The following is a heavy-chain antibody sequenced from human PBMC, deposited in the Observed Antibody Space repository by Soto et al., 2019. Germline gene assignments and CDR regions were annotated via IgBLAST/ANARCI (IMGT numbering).Heavy chain of an antibody. Sequence: QVQLVQSGAEVKKPGSSVTVSCKTSGGTFSKDALNWVRQAPGQGLEWMGLLIPVFGSPIYAQKFQGRIRITADESTITAFMDLSSLRTEDTAVYYCTRVLGYTFEPGKTRYYAMDLWGQGTTVSVS. V-gene: IGHV1-69*01. D-gene: IGHD3-16*01. CDR1: GGTFSKDA. J-gene: IGHJ6*02. CDR2: LIPVFGSP. CDR3: TRVLGYTFEPGKTRYYAMDL.